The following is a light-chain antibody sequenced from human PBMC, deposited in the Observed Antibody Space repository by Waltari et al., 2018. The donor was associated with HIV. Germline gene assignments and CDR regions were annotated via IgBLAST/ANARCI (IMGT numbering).Light chain of an antibody. Sequence: EIVLTQSPGTLSLSPGERATLSCGASQSLRGAYLGWHQQKPGQPPRLLIYGTSNRATGIPARFSGSGSGTEFTLTISSLQSEDFAVYYCQQYHNWPPWTFGQGTKVEIK. CDR1: QSLRGAY. CDR2: GTS. CDR3: QQYHNWPPWT. V-gene: IGKV3-15*01. J-gene: IGKJ1*01.